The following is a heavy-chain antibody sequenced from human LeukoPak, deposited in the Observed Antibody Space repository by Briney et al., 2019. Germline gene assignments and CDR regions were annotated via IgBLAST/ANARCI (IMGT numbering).Heavy chain of an antibody. CDR2: IYYSGST. CDR1: SGSTSSTTYY. D-gene: IGHD2-2*01. J-gene: IGHJ2*01. CDR3: VRSGGYCGTTTRHVEYFDL. V-gene: IGHV4-39*01. Sequence: SETLSLTCTVSSGSTSSTTYYWGWIRQPPGKDLEWIGSIYYSGSTYYTPSLKSRVTISVDTSKNQFSLKLSSVTAADTAVYYCVRSGGYCGTTTRHVEYFDLWGRGTLVTVSS.